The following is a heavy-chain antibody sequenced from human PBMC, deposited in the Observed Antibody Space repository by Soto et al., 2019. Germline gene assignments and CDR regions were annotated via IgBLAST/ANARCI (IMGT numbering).Heavy chain of an antibody. CDR1: GFTFSSYW. V-gene: IGHV3-74*01. CDR2: INSDGSST. Sequence: EVQLVESGGGLVQPGGSLRLSCAASGFTFSSYWMHWVRQAPGKGLVWVSRINSDGSSTSYADSVKGRFTISRDNAKNTLYLQMNSLSAEDTAVYYCARELTSYYGMDVWGQGTTVTVSS. D-gene: IGHD3-16*01. J-gene: IGHJ6*02. CDR3: ARELTSYYGMDV.